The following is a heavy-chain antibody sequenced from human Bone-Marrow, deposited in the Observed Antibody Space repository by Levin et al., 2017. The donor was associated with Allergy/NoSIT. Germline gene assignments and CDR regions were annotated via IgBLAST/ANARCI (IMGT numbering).Heavy chain of an antibody. J-gene: IGHJ4*02. D-gene: IGHD2-15*01. CDR1: GGSISSGGYY. Sequence: SETLSLTCTVSGGSISSGGYYWSWIRQHPGTGLEWIGYIYYSGSTYYNPSLKSRVTISVDTSKNQFSLKLSSVTAADTAVYYCALGSGGTLELDYWGQGTLVTVSS. CDR3: ALGSGGTLELDY. CDR2: IYYSGST. V-gene: IGHV4-31*03.